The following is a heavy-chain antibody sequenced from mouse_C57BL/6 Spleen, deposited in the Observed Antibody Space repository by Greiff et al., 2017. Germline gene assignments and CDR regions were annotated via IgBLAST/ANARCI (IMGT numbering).Heavy chain of an antibody. CDR3: ARDDSGSWFAY. J-gene: IGHJ3*01. Sequence: VQLQQPGAELVKPGASVKLSCTASGFNIKDYYMHWVKQRTEQGLEWIGRIDPEDGEPKYAPKFQGKATITADTSSNTSYLQLSSLTSEDTAVYYCARDDSGSWFAYWGQGTLVTVSA. CDR1: GFNIKDYY. V-gene: IGHV14-2*01. CDR2: IDPEDGEP.